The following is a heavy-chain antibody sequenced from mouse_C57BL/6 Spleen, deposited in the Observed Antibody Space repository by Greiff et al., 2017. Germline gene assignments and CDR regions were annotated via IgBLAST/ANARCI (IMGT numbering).Heavy chain of an antibody. Sequence: DVKLVESGPGLVKPGASVKISCKASGYSFTGYYMHWVKQRHGNILDWIGYIYPYNGVSSYNQKFKGKATLTVDKSSSTAYMELPSLTSEDSAVYYCARADGYPDYWGQGTTLTVSS. J-gene: IGHJ2*01. D-gene: IGHD2-3*01. V-gene: IGHV1-31*01. CDR3: ARADGYPDY. CDR2: IYPYNGVS. CDR1: GYSFTGYY.